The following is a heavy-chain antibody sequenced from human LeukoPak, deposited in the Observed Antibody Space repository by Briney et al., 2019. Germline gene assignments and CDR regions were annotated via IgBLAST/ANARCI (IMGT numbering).Heavy chain of an antibody. Sequence: GSSVKVSCKASGGTFSSYAISWVRQAPGQGLEWMGRIIPILGIASYAQKFQGRVTITADKSTSTAYMELSSLRSEDTAVYYCARDLPPNSSGYYWYFDLWGRGTLVTVSS. CDR1: GGTFSSYA. D-gene: IGHD3-22*01. CDR2: IIPILGIA. J-gene: IGHJ2*01. CDR3: ARDLPPNSSGYYWYFDL. V-gene: IGHV1-69*04.